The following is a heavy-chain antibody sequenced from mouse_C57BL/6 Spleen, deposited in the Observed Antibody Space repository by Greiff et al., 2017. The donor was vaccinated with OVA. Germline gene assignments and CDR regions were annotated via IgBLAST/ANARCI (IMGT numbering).Heavy chain of an antibody. V-gene: IGHV3-6*01. CDR2: IRYDGST. CDR3: ARGDYDYDGFAD. D-gene: IGHD2-4*01. J-gene: IGHJ3*01. CDR1: GYSITSGCY. Sequence: ESGPGLVKPSPSLSLTCSVTGYSITSGCYWNWIRQLAGNKQEWMDYIRYDGSTNYNPSIKNRISITRDTSKNQFFLKCSSVTAEDTATYCCARGDYDYDGFADWGQGTLVTVSA.